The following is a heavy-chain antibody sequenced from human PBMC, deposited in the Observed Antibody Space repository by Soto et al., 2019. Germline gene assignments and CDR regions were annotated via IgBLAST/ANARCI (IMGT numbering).Heavy chain of an antibody. V-gene: IGHV1-69*06. D-gene: IGHD3-22*01. CDR1: GGTFSNYG. CDR2: IIPIFGTR. CDR3: ARGSGFDNGCAFDI. Sequence: QVQLVQSGAEVKKPGSSVKVSCKASGGTFSNYGISWVRQAPGEGLEWMGGIIPIFGTRNYAQKFQGRVTIAADKSTSTAYMELRSLRSGDTAVYYCARGSGFDNGCAFDIWGQGTTVTVSS. J-gene: IGHJ3*02.